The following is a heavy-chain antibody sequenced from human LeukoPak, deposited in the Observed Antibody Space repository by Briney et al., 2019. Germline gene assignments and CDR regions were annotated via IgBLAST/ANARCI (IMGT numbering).Heavy chain of an antibody. CDR2: IYTSGST. J-gene: IGHJ3*02. CDR1: GGSISSYY. Sequence: SETLSLTCTASGGSISSYYWSWIRQPAGKGLEWIGRIYTSGSTNYNPSLKSRVTMSVDTSKNQFSLKLSSVTAADTAVYYCARDHYFGTGDRAFDIWGQGTMVTVSS. D-gene: IGHD7-27*01. V-gene: IGHV4-4*07. CDR3: ARDHYFGTGDRAFDI.